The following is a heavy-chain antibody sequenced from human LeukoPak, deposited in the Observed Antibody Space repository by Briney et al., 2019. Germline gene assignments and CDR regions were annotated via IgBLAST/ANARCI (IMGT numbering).Heavy chain of an antibody. CDR1: GFTFDDYA. CDR2: ISGDGGST. J-gene: IGHJ3*02. V-gene: IGHV3-43*02. Sequence: GGSLRLSCAASGFTFDDYAMHWVRQAPGKGLEWVSLISGDGGSTYYADSVKGRLTISRDNSKNSLYLQMNSLRTVDTALYYCAKDSSGWPPNAFDIWGQGTMVTVSS. D-gene: IGHD6-19*01. CDR3: AKDSSGWPPNAFDI.